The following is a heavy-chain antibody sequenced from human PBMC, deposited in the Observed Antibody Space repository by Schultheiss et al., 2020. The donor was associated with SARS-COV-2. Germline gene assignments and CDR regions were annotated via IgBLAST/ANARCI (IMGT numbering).Heavy chain of an antibody. CDR1: GFTFSSYS. J-gene: IGHJ4*02. V-gene: IGHV3-33*08. Sequence: GGSLRLSCAASGFTFSSYSMNWVRQAPGKGLEWVAVIWYDGSNKYYADSVKGRFTISRDNSKNTLYLQMNSLRAEDTAVYYCARSQSYSGSYGGRGLYFDYWGQGTLVTVSS. D-gene: IGHD1-26*01. CDR3: ARSQSYSGSYGGRGLYFDY. CDR2: IWYDGSNK.